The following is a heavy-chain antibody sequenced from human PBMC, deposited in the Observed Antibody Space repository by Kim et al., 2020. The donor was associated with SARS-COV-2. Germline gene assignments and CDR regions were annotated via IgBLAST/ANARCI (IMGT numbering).Heavy chain of an antibody. CDR3: ARTGSSGYDLDAFDI. V-gene: IGHV4-39*01. CDR1: GGSISSSSYY. Sequence: SETLSLTCTVSGGSISSSSYYWGWIRQPPGKGLEWIGSIYYSGSTYYNPSLKSRVTISVDTSKNQFSLKLSSVTAADTAVYYCARTGSSGYDLDAFDIWG. D-gene: IGHD5-12*01. CDR2: IYYSGST. J-gene: IGHJ3*02.